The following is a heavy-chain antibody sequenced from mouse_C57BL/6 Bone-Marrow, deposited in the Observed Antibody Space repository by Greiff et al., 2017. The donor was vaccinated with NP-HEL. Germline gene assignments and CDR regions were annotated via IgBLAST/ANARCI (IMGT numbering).Heavy chain of an antibody. J-gene: IGHJ2*01. CDR1: GYSITSGYF. V-gene: IGHV3-6*01. Sequence: EVKLMESGPGLVKPSQSLSLTCSVTGYSITSGYFWYWIRQSPGNILEWMGYISYDGSNNYNPSLKNRISITRDTSKNQFFLKLNSVTTEDTATYYCARTYDYEDYWGQGTTLTVSS. CDR2: ISYDGSN. D-gene: IGHD2-4*01. CDR3: ARTYDYEDY.